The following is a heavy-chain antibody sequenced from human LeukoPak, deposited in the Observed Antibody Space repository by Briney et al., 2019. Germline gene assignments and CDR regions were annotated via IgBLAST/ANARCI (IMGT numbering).Heavy chain of an antibody. CDR1: GGSIRTYY. V-gene: IGHV4-59*08. Sequence: SDTLSLTCTVSGGSIRTYYWSCIRQPPGKGREGIGCIYNSWITNYNPSLKSRVTISVDTSKNLLSLKLSSVTSANTAVYYWARHSRNYAPEDWFDPWGQGTLVTVSS. CDR2: IYNSWIT. D-gene: IGHD4-11*01. J-gene: IGHJ5*02. CDR3: ARHSRNYAPEDWFDP.